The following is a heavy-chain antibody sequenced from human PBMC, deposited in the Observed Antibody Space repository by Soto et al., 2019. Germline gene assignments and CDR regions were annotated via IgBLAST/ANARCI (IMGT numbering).Heavy chain of an antibody. Sequence: QVQLVQSGAEVKKPGSSVKVSCKASGGTFSSYAISWVRQAPGQGLEWMGGIIPIFGTANYAQKFQGRVTITADESTSTAYSELSSLRSEDTAGYYCARGVGWQLLGNWYFDLWGRGTLVTVSS. CDR2: IIPIFGTA. J-gene: IGHJ2*01. V-gene: IGHV1-69*01. D-gene: IGHD2-15*01. CDR1: GGTFSSYA. CDR3: ARGVGWQLLGNWYFDL.